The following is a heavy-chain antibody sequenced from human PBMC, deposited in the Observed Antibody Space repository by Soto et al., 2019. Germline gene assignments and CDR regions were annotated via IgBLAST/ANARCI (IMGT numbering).Heavy chain of an antibody. J-gene: IGHJ4*02. CDR1: GYTFTSYG. CDR3: ALDGSGSYYNPFDY. D-gene: IGHD3-10*01. CDR2: IIPILGIA. V-gene: IGHV1-69*04. Sequence: GASVKVSCKASGYTFTSYGISWVRQAPGQGLEWMGRIIPILGIANYAQKFQGRVTITADKSTSTAYMELSSLRSEDTAVYYCALDGSGSYYNPFDYWGQGTLVTVSS.